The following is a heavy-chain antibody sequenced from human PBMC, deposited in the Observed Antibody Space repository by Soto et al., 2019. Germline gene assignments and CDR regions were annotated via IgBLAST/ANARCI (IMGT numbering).Heavy chain of an antibody. J-gene: IGHJ6*02. D-gene: IGHD2-2*01. CDR3: ASRDCSSTSCYSPYYYYYYGMDV. Sequence: QVQLVQSGAEVKKPGSSVKVSCKASGGTFSSYAISWVRQAPGQGLEWMGGIIPIFGTANYAQKFQGRVTITADESTSTAYMELSSLRSEYTAVYYCASRDCSSTSCYSPYYYYYYGMDVWGQGTTVTVSS. CDR1: GGTFSSYA. V-gene: IGHV1-69*01. CDR2: IIPIFGTA.